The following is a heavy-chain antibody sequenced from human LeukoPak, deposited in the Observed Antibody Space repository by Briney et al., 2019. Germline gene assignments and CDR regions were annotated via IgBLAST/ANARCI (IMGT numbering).Heavy chain of an antibody. Sequence: ASVKVSCKASGYTFTSYDINWVRQAPGQGLEWMGWINPNSGGTNYAQKFQGRVTMTRDTSISTAYMELSRLRSDDTAVYYCARDDYYYDSSGLYKDWFDPWGQGTLVTVSS. V-gene: IGHV1-2*02. CDR1: GYTFTSYD. CDR2: INPNSGGT. D-gene: IGHD3-22*01. CDR3: ARDDYYYDSSGLYKDWFDP. J-gene: IGHJ5*02.